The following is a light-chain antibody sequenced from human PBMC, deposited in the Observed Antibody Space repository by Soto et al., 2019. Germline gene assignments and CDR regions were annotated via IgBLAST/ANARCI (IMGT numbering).Light chain of an antibody. CDR3: QQYHSWT. Sequence: DIQMTQSPSTLAASIGDRVTITCRASQSISTWMAWYQQKPGKAPKLLIYTASSLESGVPSRLSGSGSGTEFTLTISSLQPDDFATYYCQQYHSWTFGQGTKVDIK. J-gene: IGKJ1*01. V-gene: IGKV1-5*03. CDR1: QSISTW. CDR2: TAS.